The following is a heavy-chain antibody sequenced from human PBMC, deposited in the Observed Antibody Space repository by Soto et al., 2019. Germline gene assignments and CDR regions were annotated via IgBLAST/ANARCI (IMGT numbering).Heavy chain of an antibody. Sequence: SETLSLTCTVSGGSISTYYWSWIRQPPGKGLEWIGHIYYSGSTYYNPSLKSRVTISVDTSKNQFSLKLNSVTAADTAMYYCARVGGSSGWYRTYYYYYGMDVWGQGTTVTVSS. D-gene: IGHD6-19*01. J-gene: IGHJ6*02. V-gene: IGHV4-59*08. CDR2: IYYSGST. CDR1: GGSISTYY. CDR3: ARVGGSSGWYRTYYYYYGMDV.